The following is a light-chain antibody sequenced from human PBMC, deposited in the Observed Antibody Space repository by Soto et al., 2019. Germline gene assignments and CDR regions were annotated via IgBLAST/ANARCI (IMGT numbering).Light chain of an antibody. Sequence: QSALTQTPSVSGTPRQRVNISCSGSSSNIGRNYVYWYHQFPGTAPKLLIYRDNERPSGVPDRFSGSKSGTSASLAISGLRSGDEADYHCATWDDSLGGPVFGGGTKLTVL. CDR1: SSNIGRNY. CDR3: ATWDDSLGGPV. V-gene: IGLV1-47*01. J-gene: IGLJ2*01. CDR2: RDN.